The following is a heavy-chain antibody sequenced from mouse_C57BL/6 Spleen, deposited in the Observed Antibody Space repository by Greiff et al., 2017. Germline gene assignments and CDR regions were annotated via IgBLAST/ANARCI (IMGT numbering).Heavy chain of an antibody. CDR1: GYTFTSYW. V-gene: IGHV1-72*01. CDR2: IDPNSGGT. D-gene: IGHD2-1*01. J-gene: IGHJ1*03. Sequence: QVHVKQSGAELVKPGASVKLSCKASGYTFTSYWMHWVKQRPGRGLEWIGRIDPNSGGTKYNEKFKSKATLTVDKPSSTAYMQLSSLTSEDSAVYYCARLGGNYRYWYFDVWGTGTTVTVSS. CDR3: ARLGGNYRYWYFDV.